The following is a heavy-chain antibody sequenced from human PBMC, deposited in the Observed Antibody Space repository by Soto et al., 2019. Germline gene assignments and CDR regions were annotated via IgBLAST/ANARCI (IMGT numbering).Heavy chain of an antibody. CDR3: ARLRDDYPPDY. D-gene: IGHD4-17*01. V-gene: IGHV1-18*04. CDR1: GYTFTSYG. J-gene: IGHJ4*02. CDR2: ISAYNGNT. Sequence: ASVKVSFKASGYTFTSYGISWLRQAPGQGLEWMGWISAYNGNTNYAQKLQGRVTMTTDTSTSTAYMELRSLRSDDTAVYYCARLRDDYPPDYWGQGTLVTVSS.